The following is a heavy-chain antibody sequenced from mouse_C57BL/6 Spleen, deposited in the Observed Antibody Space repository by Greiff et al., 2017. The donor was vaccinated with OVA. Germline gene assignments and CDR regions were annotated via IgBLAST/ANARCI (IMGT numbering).Heavy chain of an antibody. CDR2: IDPSDSYT. CDR1: GYTFTSYW. CDR3: ARSRKYYFDY. V-gene: IGHV1-50*01. Sequence: QVQLKQPGAELVKPGASVKLSCKASGYTFTSYWMQWVKQRPGQGLEWIGEIDPSDSYTNYNQKFKGKATLTVDTSSSTAYMQLSSLTSEDSAVYYCARSRKYYFDYWGQGTTLTVSS. J-gene: IGHJ2*01.